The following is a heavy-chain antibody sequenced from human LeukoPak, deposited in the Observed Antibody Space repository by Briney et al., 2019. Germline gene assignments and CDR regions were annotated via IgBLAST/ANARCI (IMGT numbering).Heavy chain of an antibody. Sequence: GGSLRLSCAASGFTVSSKYMSWVRQAPGKGLEWDSVIYSGGSTYYADSVKGRFTISRDNSKNTLCLQMNSLRAEDTAVYYCARDSRSGYYYGMDVWGQGTTVTVSS. CDR2: IYSGGST. D-gene: IGHD6-6*01. CDR1: GFTVSSKY. J-gene: IGHJ6*02. CDR3: ARDSRSGYYYGMDV. V-gene: IGHV3-66*02.